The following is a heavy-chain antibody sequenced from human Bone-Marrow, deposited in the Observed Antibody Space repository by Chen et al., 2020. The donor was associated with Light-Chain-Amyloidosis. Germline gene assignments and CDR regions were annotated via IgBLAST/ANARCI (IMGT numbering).Heavy chain of an antibody. V-gene: IGHV3-23*01. J-gene: IGHJ4*02. CDR2: ISYRGSNT. CDR3: AKWDWNTNYFDD. Sequence: EVQLLESGGGLVQPGGSLRLSCAASGFTFSSQPMSWVRQAPGKGLEWVSGISYRGSNTYYADSMEGRFTVSRDNSKNTLHLQMNSLGAEDTAVYYCAKWDWNTNYFDDWGQGTLVTVSS. CDR1: GFTFSSQP. D-gene: IGHD1-1*01.